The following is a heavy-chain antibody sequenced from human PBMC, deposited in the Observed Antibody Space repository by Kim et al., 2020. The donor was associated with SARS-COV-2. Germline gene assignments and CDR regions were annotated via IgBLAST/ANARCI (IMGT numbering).Heavy chain of an antibody. Sequence: QKCQGRVTITRDTSASTAYRELSSLRSEDTAVYYCARPRAYYDILTGFDPWGQGTLVTVSS. CDR3: ARPRAYYDILTGFDP. D-gene: IGHD3-9*01. V-gene: IGHV1-3*01. J-gene: IGHJ5*02.